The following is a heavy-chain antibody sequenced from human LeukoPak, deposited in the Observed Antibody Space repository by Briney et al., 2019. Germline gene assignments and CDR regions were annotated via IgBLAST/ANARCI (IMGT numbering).Heavy chain of an antibody. CDR2: ISAYNGNT. Sequence: ASVKVSCKASGYTFTGYYMHWVRQAPGQGLEWMGWISAYNGNTNYAQKLQGRVTMTTDTSTSTAYMELRSLRSDDTAVYYCARDTYSSSSSWFDPWGQGTLVTVSS. J-gene: IGHJ5*02. CDR3: ARDTYSSSSSWFDP. V-gene: IGHV1-18*04. CDR1: GYTFTGYY. D-gene: IGHD6-6*01.